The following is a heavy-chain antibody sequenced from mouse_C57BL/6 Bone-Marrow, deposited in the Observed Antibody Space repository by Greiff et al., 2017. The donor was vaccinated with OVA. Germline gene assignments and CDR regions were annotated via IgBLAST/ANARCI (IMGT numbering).Heavy chain of an antibody. J-gene: IGHJ2*01. D-gene: IGHD3-1*01. CDR3: ARQLSGCFDY. CDR1: GYTFTSYT. CDR2: INPSSGYT. Sequence: QVQLKESGAELARPGASVKMSCKASGYTFTSYTMHWVKQRPGQGLEWIGYINPSSGYTKYNQKFKDKATLTADKSSSTAYMQLSSLTSEDSAVYYCARQLSGCFDYWGQGTTLTVSS. V-gene: IGHV1-4*01.